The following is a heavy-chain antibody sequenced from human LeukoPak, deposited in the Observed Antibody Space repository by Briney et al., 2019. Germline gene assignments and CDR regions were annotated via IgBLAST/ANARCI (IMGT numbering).Heavy chain of an antibody. CDR3: ATGHVDTAMATKSYFDY. Sequence: ASVKVSCKASGYTFTSYGISWVRQAPGQGLEWMGWISAYNGNTNYAQKFQGRVTMTEDTSTDTAYMELSSLRSEDTAVYYCATGHVDTAMATKSYFDYWGQGTLVTVSS. CDR1: GYTFTSYG. CDR2: ISAYNGNT. V-gene: IGHV1-18*01. D-gene: IGHD5-18*01. J-gene: IGHJ4*02.